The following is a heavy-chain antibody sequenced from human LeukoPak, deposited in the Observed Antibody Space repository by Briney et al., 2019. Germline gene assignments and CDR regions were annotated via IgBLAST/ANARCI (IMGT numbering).Heavy chain of an antibody. Sequence: PGRSLRLSCVASGFMFSSYGMHWVRQAPGKGLEWVALISYDGSIKKYADSVKGRFTISRDNSKNTLYLQMNSLRAEDTAVYYCAKDRSRYDSSAYDFDYWGQGTLVTVSS. CDR1: GFMFSSYG. CDR2: ISYDGSIK. J-gene: IGHJ4*02. CDR3: AKDRSRYDSSAYDFDY. D-gene: IGHD3-22*01. V-gene: IGHV3-30*18.